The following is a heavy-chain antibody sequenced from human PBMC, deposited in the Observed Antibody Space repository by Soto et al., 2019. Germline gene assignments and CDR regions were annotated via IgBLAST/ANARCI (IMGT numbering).Heavy chain of an antibody. Sequence: GGSLRLSCAASGFIFTNYWMTWVRQAPGKGLEWVAIIKYDGNEKYYVDPVKGRFTISRDNAKNTLYLQMNSLRAEDTAVYYCAKVEYQLPPGWFDPWGQGTLVTVSS. J-gene: IGHJ5*02. CDR1: GFIFTNYW. V-gene: IGHV3-7*05. CDR2: IKYDGNEK. D-gene: IGHD2-2*01. CDR3: AKVEYQLPPGWFDP.